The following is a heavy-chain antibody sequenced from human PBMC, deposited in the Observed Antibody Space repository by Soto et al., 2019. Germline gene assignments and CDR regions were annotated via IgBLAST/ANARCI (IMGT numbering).Heavy chain of an antibody. D-gene: IGHD3-16*01. CDR2: ISANNGKT. V-gene: IGHV1-18*01. CDR1: GYTFVNYG. CDR3: ARGGRMSANTLAFDI. Sequence: QDQLVQSGPEVKKPGASVKVSCKASGYTFVNYGIIWVRQAPGQGLEWMGWISANNGKTNYAQKFQDRVTMTTDTSSNTAYMDPRSLRSDDTALFYCARGGRMSANTLAFDIWGQGTMVTVSS. J-gene: IGHJ3*02.